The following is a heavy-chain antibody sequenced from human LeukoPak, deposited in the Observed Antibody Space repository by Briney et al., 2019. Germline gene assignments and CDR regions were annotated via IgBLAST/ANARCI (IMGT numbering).Heavy chain of an antibody. Sequence: SETLSLTCAVYGGSFSGYYWSWIRQPPGKGLEWIGEINHSGSTNYNPSLKSRVTISVDTPKNQFSLKLSSVTAADTAVYYCARLRYQRDYWGQGTLVTVSS. J-gene: IGHJ4*02. CDR2: INHSGST. V-gene: IGHV4-34*01. D-gene: IGHD1-14*01. CDR3: ARLRYQRDY. CDR1: GGSFSGYY.